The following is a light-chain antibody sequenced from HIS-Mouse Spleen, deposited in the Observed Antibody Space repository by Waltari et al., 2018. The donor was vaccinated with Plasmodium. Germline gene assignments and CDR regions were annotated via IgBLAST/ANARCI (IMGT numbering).Light chain of an antibody. V-gene: IGLV3-10*01. Sequence: SYELTQPHSVSVSPGQTARITCSGDALPKKYAYWYQQKSGQAPVLVIYEDSQRPSGIPGRFSGSSSGTMATLTISGAQVEDEADYYCYSTDSSGNHRVFGGGTKLTVL. J-gene: IGLJ3*02. CDR2: EDS. CDR1: ALPKKY. CDR3: YSTDSSGNHRV.